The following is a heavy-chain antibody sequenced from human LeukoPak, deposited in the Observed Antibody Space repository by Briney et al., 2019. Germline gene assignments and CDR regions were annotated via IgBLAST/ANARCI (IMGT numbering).Heavy chain of an antibody. Sequence: PGGSLRLSCAAPGFTFNDYYMSWIRQAPGKGLELISGISGNDGRTYFADSVKGRFTISRDNSKNTVYLQMNSLRAEDTAVYYCGRDPNGDYLGAFDFWGQGTMVSVSS. CDR1: GFTFNDYY. J-gene: IGHJ3*01. CDR2: ISGNDGRT. D-gene: IGHD4-17*01. V-gene: IGHV3-23*01. CDR3: GRDPNGDYLGAFDF.